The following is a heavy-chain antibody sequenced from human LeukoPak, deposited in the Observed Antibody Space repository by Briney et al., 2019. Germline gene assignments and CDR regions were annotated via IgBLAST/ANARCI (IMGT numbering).Heavy chain of an antibody. V-gene: IGHV3-21*06. J-gene: IGHJ4*02. CDR3: ARDNAGSYFVDY. Sequence: GGSLRHSCEASGFTFSSYTLNWVRQAPGKGLEWVSSISSYANYIDNADSEKGRFTISRDNAKNSLFLQMDSLRGEDTAVYYCARDNAGSYFVDYWGQGILVTVSS. D-gene: IGHD1-26*01. CDR1: GFTFSSYT. CDR2: ISSYANYI.